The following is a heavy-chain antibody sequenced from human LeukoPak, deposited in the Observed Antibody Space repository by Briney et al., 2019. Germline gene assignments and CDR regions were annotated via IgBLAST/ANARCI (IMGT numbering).Heavy chain of an antibody. J-gene: IGHJ3*02. CDR1: GGSISSYY. V-gene: IGHV4-59*01. CDR2: IYYSGST. CDR3: ASQFPRGAFDI. Sequence: KPSETLSLTCTVSGGSISSYYWSWLRQPPGKGLEWLGYIYYSGSTNYNPSLKSRVTISVETSKNQFSLKLSSVTAADTAVYYCASQFPRGAFDIWGQGTMVTVSS.